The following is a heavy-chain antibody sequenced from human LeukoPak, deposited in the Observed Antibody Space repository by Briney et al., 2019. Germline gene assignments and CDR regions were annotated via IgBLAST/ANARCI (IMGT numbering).Heavy chain of an antibody. CDR2: IYYSGST. CDR1: GGSISSGDYY. D-gene: IGHD3-22*01. J-gene: IGHJ4*02. V-gene: IGHV4-30-4*01. CDR3: ARDTDYYDSSGYYDY. Sequence: SETLSLTCTVSGGSISSGDYYWSWIGQPPGKGLEWIGYIYYSGSTYYNPSLKSRVTISVDTSKNQFSLKLSSVTAADTAVYYCARDTDYYDSSGYYDYWGQGTLVTVSS.